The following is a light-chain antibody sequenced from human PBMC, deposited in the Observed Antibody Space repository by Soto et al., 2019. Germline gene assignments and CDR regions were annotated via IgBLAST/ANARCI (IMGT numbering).Light chain of an antibody. CDR2: IAS. Sequence: DIQLTQSPSFLSASVGDRVTITCRVSQGISNYLAWYQQKPGKAPKLLIYIASTLQSGVTSRFSGSGSGTDFTLTISSLQPDDFATYYCQQLNSYPLTFGGGTKVEIK. J-gene: IGKJ4*01. V-gene: IGKV1-9*01. CDR1: QGISNY. CDR3: QQLNSYPLT.